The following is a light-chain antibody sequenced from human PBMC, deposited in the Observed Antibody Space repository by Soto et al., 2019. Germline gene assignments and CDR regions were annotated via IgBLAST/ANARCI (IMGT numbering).Light chain of an antibody. V-gene: IGLV2-14*01. Sequence: SVLTQPASVSGSPGQSITISCTGTSSDVGAYTSVSWYQHHPGKAPKVIIYEVNKRPSGISNRFSGSKSVNTASLTISGLQPDDEAHYYCSSYTSDNRDYVFGTGTKV. CDR3: SSYTSDNRDYV. CDR2: EVN. CDR1: SSDVGAYTS. J-gene: IGLJ1*01.